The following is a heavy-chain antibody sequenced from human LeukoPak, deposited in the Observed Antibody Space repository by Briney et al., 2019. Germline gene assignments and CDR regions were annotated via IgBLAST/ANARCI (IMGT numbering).Heavy chain of an antibody. V-gene: IGHV5-51*01. CDR3: ARGDSSGYYGVGDY. Sequence: GESLKISCKGSGYNFNKYWIGWVRQMPGKGLEWVGIIYPGDSDTRYSPSFQGQVTISADKSISTAYLQWSSLKASDTAMYYCARGDSSGYYGVGDYWGQGTLVTVSS. CDR2: IYPGDSDT. CDR1: GYNFNKYW. J-gene: IGHJ4*02. D-gene: IGHD3-22*01.